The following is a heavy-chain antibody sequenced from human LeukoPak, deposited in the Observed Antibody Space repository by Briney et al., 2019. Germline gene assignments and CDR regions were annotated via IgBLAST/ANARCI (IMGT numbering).Heavy chain of an antibody. CDR2: IYYSGST. V-gene: IGHV4-59*01. D-gene: IGHD6-13*01. Sequence: PSETLSLTCTVSGGSISSYYWSWIRQPPGKGLEWIGYIYYSGSTNYNPSLKSRVTISVDTSKNQFSLKLSSVTAADTAVYYCARAWQQLVFDYWGQGTLVTVSS. J-gene: IGHJ4*02. CDR3: ARAWQQLVFDY. CDR1: GGSISSYY.